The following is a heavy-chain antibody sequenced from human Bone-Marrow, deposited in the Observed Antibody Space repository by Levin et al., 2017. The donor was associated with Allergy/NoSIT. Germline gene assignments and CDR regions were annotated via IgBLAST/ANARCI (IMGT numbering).Heavy chain of an antibody. CDR3: ARVLDITIFGVVMGGDY. Sequence: GGSLRLSCAASGFTFSSYEMNWVRQAPGKGLEWVSYISSSGSTIYYADSVKGRFTISRDNAKNSLYLQMNSLRAEDTAVYYCARVLDITIFGVVMGGDYWGQGTLVTVSS. D-gene: IGHD3-3*01. CDR2: ISSSGSTI. V-gene: IGHV3-48*03. J-gene: IGHJ4*02. CDR1: GFTFSSYE.